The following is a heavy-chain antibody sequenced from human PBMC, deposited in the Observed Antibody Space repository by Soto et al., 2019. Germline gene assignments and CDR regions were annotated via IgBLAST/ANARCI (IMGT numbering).Heavy chain of an antibody. J-gene: IGHJ4*02. CDR1: GFTVGSNY. V-gene: IGHV3-66*01. CDR2: LYSGGST. D-gene: IGHD4-17*01. CDR3: ARDPPGTTGNS. Sequence: PGGSLRLSCAASGFTVGSNYMSWVRQAPGKGLEWVSVLYSGGSTYYADSVKGRFTISRDNSKNTLYLQMNSLRAEDTAVYYCARDPPGTTGNSWGQGTLVTVSS.